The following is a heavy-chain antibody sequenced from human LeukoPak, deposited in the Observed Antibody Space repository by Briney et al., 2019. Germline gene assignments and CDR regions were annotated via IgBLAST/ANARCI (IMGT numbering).Heavy chain of an antibody. CDR2: MNPNSGNT. D-gene: IGHD3-10*01. CDR1: GYTFTSYD. Sequence: ASVKVSCKASGYTFTSYDINWVRQATGQGLEWMGWMNPNSGNTGYAQKFQGRVTMTRNTSISTAYMELSSLRSEDTTVYYCARKTMVRGVIEYWGQGALVTVSS. V-gene: IGHV1-8*01. CDR3: ARKTMVRGVIEY. J-gene: IGHJ4*02.